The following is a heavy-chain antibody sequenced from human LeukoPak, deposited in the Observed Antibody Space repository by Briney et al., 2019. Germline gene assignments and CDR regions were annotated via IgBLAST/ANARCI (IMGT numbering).Heavy chain of an antibody. CDR2: ISAYNGNT. J-gene: IGHJ6*02. CDR3: ARGNGDSSGWYLRWDYYGMDV. CDR1: GYTFTSYG. Sequence: GASVTVSCKASGYTFTSYGISWVRQAPGQGLEWMGWISAYNGNTNYAQKLQGRVTMTTDTSTSTAYMELRSLRSDDTAVYYCARGNGDSSGWYLRWDYYGMDVWGQGTLVTVSS. D-gene: IGHD6-19*01. V-gene: IGHV1-18*01.